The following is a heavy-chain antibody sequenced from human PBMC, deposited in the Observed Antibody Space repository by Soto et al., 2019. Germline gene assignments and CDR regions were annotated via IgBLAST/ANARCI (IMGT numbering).Heavy chain of an antibody. J-gene: IGHJ5*02. V-gene: IGHV4-30-2*01. Sequence: QLRLQESGSGLVKPSQTLSLTCAVSVGSISSGGYSWRWIRQRPGKGLEWIGYIYHSGSTYYNTPLKSRVTISVDRSKNQFSLKLSAVTAADTAVYYCARVPDRWGQGTLVTVSS. CDR3: ARVPDR. CDR1: VGSISSGGYS. D-gene: IGHD2-2*01. CDR2: IYHSGST.